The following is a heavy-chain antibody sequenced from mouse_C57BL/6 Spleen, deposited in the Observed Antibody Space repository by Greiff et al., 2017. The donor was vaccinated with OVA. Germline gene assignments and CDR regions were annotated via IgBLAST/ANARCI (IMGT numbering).Heavy chain of an antibody. CDR1: GYTFTSYW. CDR2: IDPSDSYT. V-gene: IGHV1-69*01. J-gene: IGHJ1*03. Sequence: QVQLKQPGAELVMPGASVKLSCKASGYTFTSYWMHWVKQRPGQGLEWIGEIDPSDSYTNYNQKFKGKSTLTVDKSSSTAYMQLSSLTSEDSAVYYCARRFTTVVALYWYFDVWGTGTTVTVSS. CDR3: ARRFTTVVALYWYFDV. D-gene: IGHD1-1*01.